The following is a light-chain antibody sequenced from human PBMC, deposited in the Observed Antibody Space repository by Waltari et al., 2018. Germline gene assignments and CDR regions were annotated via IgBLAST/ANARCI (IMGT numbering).Light chain of an antibody. CDR2: GAS. CDR3: QQYGSSVLYT. J-gene: IGKJ2*01. Sequence: RASQNMQRSYVAWYQQKPGQSPKLLIYGASIRATGIPDRFSGSGSGTDFTLTISRLEPEDFAVYYCQQYGSSVLYTFGQGTRLEIK. V-gene: IGKV3-20*01. CDR1: QNMQRSY.